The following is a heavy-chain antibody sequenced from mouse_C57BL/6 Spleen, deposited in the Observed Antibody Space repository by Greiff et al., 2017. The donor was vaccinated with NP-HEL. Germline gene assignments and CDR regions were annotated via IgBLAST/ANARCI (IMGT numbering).Heavy chain of an antibody. CDR3: ARSGYSYAMDY. D-gene: IGHD2-3*01. CDR2: INPNNGGT. V-gene: IGHV1-26*01. J-gene: IGHJ4*01. CDR1: GYTFTDYY. Sequence: VQLQQSGPELVKPGASVKISCKASGYTFTDYYMNWVKQSHGKSLEWIGDINPNNGGTSYNQKFKGKATLTVDKSSSTAYMELRSLTSEDSAVYYCARSGYSYAMDYWGQGTSVTVSS.